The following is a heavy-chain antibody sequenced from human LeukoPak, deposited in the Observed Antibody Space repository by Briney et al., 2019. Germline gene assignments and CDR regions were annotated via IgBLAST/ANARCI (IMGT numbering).Heavy chain of an antibody. CDR2: IYHSGSP. J-gene: IGHJ4*02. V-gene: IGHV4-4*02. Sequence: PSETLSLTCAVSGGSISSNNWWGWVRQPPGKGLEWIGEIYHSGSPNYNPSLKSRVTISVDKSRNHFSLNLSSVTAADTAVYYCARVNINDWHSCDYWGQGTLVTVSS. CDR3: ARVNINDWHSCDY. CDR1: GGSISSNNW. D-gene: IGHD1/OR15-1a*01.